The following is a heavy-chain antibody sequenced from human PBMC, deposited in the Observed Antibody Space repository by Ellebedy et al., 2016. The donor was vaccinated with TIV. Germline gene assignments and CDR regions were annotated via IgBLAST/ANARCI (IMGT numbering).Heavy chain of an antibody. CDR1: GLTFRSYA. Sequence: GESLKISXAASGLTFRSYAMHWVRQAPGKGLEWVAVISYDENNKHYADSVKGRFTISRDNSKNTLYLQMNSLRGEDTAVYYCARDRGYRSSLYYYYNMDVWGKGTTVTVSS. D-gene: IGHD1-1*01. CDR2: ISYDENNK. CDR3: ARDRGYRSSLYYYYNMDV. J-gene: IGHJ6*03. V-gene: IGHV3-30-3*01.